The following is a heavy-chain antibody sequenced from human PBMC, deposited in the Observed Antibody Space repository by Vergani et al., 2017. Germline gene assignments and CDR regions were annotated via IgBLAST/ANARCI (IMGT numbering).Heavy chain of an antibody. D-gene: IGHD3-22*01. V-gene: IGHV3-73*02. Sequence: EVQLVESGGGLVQPGGSLKLSCAASGFTFSGSAMHWVRQASGKGLEWVGRIRSKANSYATAYAASVKGRFTISRDDSKNTAYLQMNSLKTEDTAVYYCTRRHYYDSSGYYYYYGMDVWGQGTTVTVSS. J-gene: IGHJ6*02. CDR1: GFTFSGSA. CDR3: TRRHYYDSSGYYYYYGMDV. CDR2: IRSKANSYAT.